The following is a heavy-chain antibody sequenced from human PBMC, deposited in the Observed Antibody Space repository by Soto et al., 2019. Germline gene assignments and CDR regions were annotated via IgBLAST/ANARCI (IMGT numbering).Heavy chain of an antibody. D-gene: IGHD2-2*01. V-gene: IGHV4-4*07. Sequence: PSETLSLTCTVSGGSISSYYWSWIRQPAGKGLEYIGRIHYSGSTNYNPSLKSRVTMSLDTSKNQFSLKLRSVTAADTAVYYCARHVSLGYCTATSCDLLSWFDAWGQGTLVTVSS. J-gene: IGHJ5*02. CDR2: IHYSGST. CDR1: GGSISSYY. CDR3: ARHVSLGYCTATSCDLLSWFDA.